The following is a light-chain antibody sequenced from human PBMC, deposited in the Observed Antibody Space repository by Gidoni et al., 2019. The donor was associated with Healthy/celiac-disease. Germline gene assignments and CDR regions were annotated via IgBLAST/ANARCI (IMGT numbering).Light chain of an antibody. J-gene: IGKJ3*01. CDR2: PLS. Sequence: DIVMTQTPLSLPVTPGEPASISCRSSQSLLDSDDGNTYLDWYLQKPGQSPQLLLYPLSYRAAGVPDRFSGSGSGTDCTLKISRVEAEDVGVYYCMQRIEFPPFTFGAGTKVDIK. CDR1: QSLLDSDDGNTY. CDR3: MQRIEFPPFT. V-gene: IGKV2-40*01.